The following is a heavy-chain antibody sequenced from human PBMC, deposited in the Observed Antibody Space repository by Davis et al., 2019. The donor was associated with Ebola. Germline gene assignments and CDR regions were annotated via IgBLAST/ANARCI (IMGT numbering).Heavy chain of an antibody. Sequence: AASVKVSCKASGYTFTSYYMHWVRQAPGQGLEWMGIINPSGGSTSYVQKFQGRVTMTRDTSTSTVYMELSSLSSEDTAVYYCATSYSLRLLGFDPWGQGTLVTVSS. CDR3: ATSYSLRLLGFDP. CDR2: INPSGGST. J-gene: IGHJ5*02. V-gene: IGHV1-46*01. D-gene: IGHD5-12*01. CDR1: GYTFTSYY.